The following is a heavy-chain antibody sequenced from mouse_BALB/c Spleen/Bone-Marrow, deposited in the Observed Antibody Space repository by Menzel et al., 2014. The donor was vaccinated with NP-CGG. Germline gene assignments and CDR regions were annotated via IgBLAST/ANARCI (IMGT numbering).Heavy chain of an antibody. Sequence: EVKLVESGGGLVQPGGSLKPSCAASGFTFSSYTMSWVRQTPEKRLEWVAYISNGGGSTYYPDTVKGRFTISRDNAKNTLYLQMSSLKSEDTAMYYCAAYYRYDVAFAYWGQGTLVTVSA. J-gene: IGHJ3*01. CDR2: ISNGGGST. CDR1: GFTFSSYT. V-gene: IGHV5-12-2*01. CDR3: AAYYRYDVAFAY. D-gene: IGHD2-14*01.